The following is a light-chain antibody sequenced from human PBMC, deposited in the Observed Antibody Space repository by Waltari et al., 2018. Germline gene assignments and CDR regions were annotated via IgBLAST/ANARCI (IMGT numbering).Light chain of an antibody. CDR1: QSISNW. Sequence: DIQMTQSPSTLSASVGGRVTITCRASQSISNWLAWYQQKLGKAPRLLIYKASNLESGVPSRFSGSGSGTDFTLTINNLQPDDFATYYCQQYNSDSATFGQGTKLEIK. J-gene: IGKJ2*01. CDR3: QQYNSDSAT. CDR2: KAS. V-gene: IGKV1-5*03.